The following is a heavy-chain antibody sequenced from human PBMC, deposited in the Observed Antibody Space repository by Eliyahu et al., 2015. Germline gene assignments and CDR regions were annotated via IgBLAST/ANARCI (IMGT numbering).Heavy chain of an antibody. D-gene: IGHD3-22*01. CDR1: VFAFSNAW. CDR3: TTYDSSGYFLEY. V-gene: IGHV3-15*01. J-gene: IGHJ4*02. Sequence: VQLVESGGGLVKPGGSLTLSCAASVFAFSNAWMSWIRQASGKGPEFVGRIKDESDDATTDYTAPVKGRFTISRDDSKSTVYLQMNSLETEDTAVYYCTTYDSSGYFLEYWGQGTLVTVSS. CDR2: IKDESDDATT.